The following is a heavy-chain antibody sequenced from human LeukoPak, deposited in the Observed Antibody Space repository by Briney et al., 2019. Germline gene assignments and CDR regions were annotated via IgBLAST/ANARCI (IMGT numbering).Heavy chain of an antibody. J-gene: IGHJ4*02. CDR1: GYTFTSYG. CDR2: ISAYNGNT. CDR3: ASYPPASLHSSSSPLLDY. V-gene: IGHV1-18*01. Sequence: ASVKVSCKASGYTFTSYGISWVRQAPGQGLEWMGWISAYNGNTNYAQKLQGRVTMTTDTSTSTAYMELRSLRSDDTAVYYCASYPPASLHSSSSPLLDYWGQGTLVTVSS. D-gene: IGHD6-13*01.